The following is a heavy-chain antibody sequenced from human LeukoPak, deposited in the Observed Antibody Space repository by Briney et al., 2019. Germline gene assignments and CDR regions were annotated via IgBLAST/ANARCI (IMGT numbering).Heavy chain of an antibody. CDR1: GFTFSSYG. Sequence: GGSLRLSCAASGFTFSSYGMHWVRQAPGKGLEWVSFIRYDGTIKYYADSVKGRFTISRDNSKNTMYLQMNSVRPEDTAVYYCARGMVREVNYYYYYMDVWGKGTTVTVSS. V-gene: IGHV3-30*02. CDR3: ARGMVREVNYYYYYMDV. D-gene: IGHD3-10*01. J-gene: IGHJ6*03. CDR2: IRYDGTIK.